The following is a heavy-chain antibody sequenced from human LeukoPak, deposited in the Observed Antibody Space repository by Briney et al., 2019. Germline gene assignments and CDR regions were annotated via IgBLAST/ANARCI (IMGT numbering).Heavy chain of an antibody. CDR3: VGYSSSSGEDYFDY. CDR2: IYYSGRT. Sequence: SETLSLTCSVSGGSISSYYWSWIRQPPGKGPAWIGYIYYSGRTNYNPSLKSRVTISVDTSKNQFSLKLSSVTAADTAVYYCVGYSSSSGEDYFDYWGQGTLVTVSS. D-gene: IGHD6-6*01. CDR1: GGSISSYY. V-gene: IGHV4-59*01. J-gene: IGHJ4*02.